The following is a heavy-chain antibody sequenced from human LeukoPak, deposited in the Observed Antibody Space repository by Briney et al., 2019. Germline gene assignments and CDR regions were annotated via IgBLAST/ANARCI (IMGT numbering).Heavy chain of an antibody. CDR3: ARDESGWAGPSYFDY. CDR2: ISAYNGNT. CDR1: GYTFTSYG. D-gene: IGHD6-19*01. V-gene: IGHV1-18*04. Sequence: EASVKVSCKASGYTFTSYGISWVRQAPGQGLEWMGWISAYNGNTDYAQKLQGRVTMTTDTSTSTAYMELRSLRSDDTAVYYCARDESGWAGPSYFDYWGQGTLVTVSS. J-gene: IGHJ4*02.